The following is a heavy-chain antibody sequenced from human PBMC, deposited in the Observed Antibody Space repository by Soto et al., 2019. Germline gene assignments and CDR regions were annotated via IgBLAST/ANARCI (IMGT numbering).Heavy chain of an antibody. CDR1: GYTFTSYG. CDR3: ARGARGSYYRVDY. D-gene: IGHD1-26*01. Sequence: GASVKVSCKASGYTFTSYGISWGRQAPGEGRVGMGWISAYNGNTNYAQKLQGRVTMTTDTSTSTAYMELRSLRSDDTAVYYCARGARGSYYRVDYWGQGTLVTVSS. CDR2: ISAYNGNT. V-gene: IGHV1-18*01. J-gene: IGHJ4*02.